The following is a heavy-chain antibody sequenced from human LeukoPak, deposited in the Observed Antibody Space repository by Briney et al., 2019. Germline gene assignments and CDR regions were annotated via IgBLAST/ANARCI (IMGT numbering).Heavy chain of an antibody. CDR2: IYYSGST. Sequence: SETLSLTCAVSGGSISSSSYYWGWIRQPPGKGLEWIGYIYYSGSTYYNPSLKSRVTISVDTSKNQFSLKLSSVTTADTAVYYCARGGRDAFDIWGQGTMVTVSS. J-gene: IGHJ3*02. V-gene: IGHV4-30-4*08. CDR3: ARGGRDAFDI. CDR1: GGSISSSSYY. D-gene: IGHD2-15*01.